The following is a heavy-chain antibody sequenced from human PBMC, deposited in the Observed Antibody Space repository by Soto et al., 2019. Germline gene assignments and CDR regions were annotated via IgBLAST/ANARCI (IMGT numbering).Heavy chain of an antibody. V-gene: IGHV6-1*01. Sequence: SPVLSFTCAISGDSVSSNSGAWNWIRQSPSMGLEWLVRTYYRSKWYYEYAVSVKSLITINPGTSKNQFSLQLISVTPEDTAVYYCARVLGHWYFHLWGLGTLVTVPS. J-gene: IGHJ2*01. CDR1: GDSVSSNSGA. D-gene: IGHD3-16*01. CDR2: TYYRSKWYY. CDR3: ARVLGHWYFHL.